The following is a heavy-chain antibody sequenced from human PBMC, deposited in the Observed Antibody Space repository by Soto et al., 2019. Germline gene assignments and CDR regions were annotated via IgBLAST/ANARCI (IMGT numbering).Heavy chain of an antibody. V-gene: IGHV3-30*03. D-gene: IGHD2-21*01. CDR3: ARAQAIYGSRDWYFSL. CDR1: GFTFNTYD. CDR2: ISFDSRDQ. Sequence: GGSLRLSCAASGFTFNTYDMHWVRQAPGKGLEWVAMISFDSRDQYYADSFKGRFTISRDNSENTVYLQMNSLRVDDTGVFFCARAQAIYGSRDWYFSLWGRGTLVTVS. J-gene: IGHJ2*01.